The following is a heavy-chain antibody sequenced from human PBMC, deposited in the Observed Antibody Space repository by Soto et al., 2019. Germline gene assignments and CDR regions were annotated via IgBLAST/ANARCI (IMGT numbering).Heavy chain of an antibody. CDR3: ARESRPYYDSSGYQDAFDI. CDR2: IIPIFGTA. J-gene: IGHJ3*02. Sequence: ASVKVSCKASGGTFSSYAISWVRQAPGQGLEWMGGIIPIFGTANYAQKFQGRVTITADGSTSTAYMELSSLRSEDTAVYYCARESRPYYDSSGYQDAFDIWGQGTMVTVSS. CDR1: GGTFSSYA. D-gene: IGHD3-22*01. V-gene: IGHV1-69*13.